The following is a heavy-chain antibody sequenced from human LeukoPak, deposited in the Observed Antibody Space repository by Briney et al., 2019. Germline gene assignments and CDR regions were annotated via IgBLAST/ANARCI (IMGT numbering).Heavy chain of an antibody. CDR1: GFTFSSYA. Sequence: GGSLRLSCAASGFTFSSYAMSWVRQAPGKGLEWVSAISGSGGSTYYADSVKGRFTISRDNSKNTLYLQMNSLKAEDTAVYYCANLNDILTGTTPQNDAFDIWGQGTMVTVSS. CDR2: ISGSGGST. V-gene: IGHV3-23*01. J-gene: IGHJ3*02. CDR3: ANLNDILTGTTPQNDAFDI. D-gene: IGHD3-9*01.